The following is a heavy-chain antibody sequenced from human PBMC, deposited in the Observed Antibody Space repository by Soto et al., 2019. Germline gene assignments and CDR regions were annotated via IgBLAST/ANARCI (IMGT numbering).Heavy chain of an antibody. CDR3: TTDYDSSGYYFPDAFGI. D-gene: IGHD3-22*01. Sequence: GGSLRLSCVASGFTFSKAWMGWVRQAPGRGLEWVGRIKSRSDGGRTDYPTPAKGSFTISRDDSKNTLYLQMNSLKTEDTAMYYCTTDYDSSGYYFPDAFGIWGQGTMVTVSS. J-gene: IGHJ3*02. CDR2: IKSRSDGGRT. V-gene: IGHV3-15*01. CDR1: GFTFSKAW.